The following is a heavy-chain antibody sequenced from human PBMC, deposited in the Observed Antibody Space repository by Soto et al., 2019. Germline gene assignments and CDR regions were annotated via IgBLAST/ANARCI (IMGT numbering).Heavy chain of an antibody. CDR3: ARFHHRGPDSDCWSGYYTAIGFDP. D-gene: IGHD3-3*01. J-gene: IGHJ5*02. Sequence: SETLSLTCTVSGGYISSYYWSWIRQPPGKGLEWIGYIYYSGSTNYNPSLKSRVTISVDTSKNQFSLKLSSVTAADTAVYYCARFHHRGPDSDCWSGYYTAIGFDPWGQGALVTISS. V-gene: IGHV4-59*01. CDR1: GGYISSYY. CDR2: IYYSGST.